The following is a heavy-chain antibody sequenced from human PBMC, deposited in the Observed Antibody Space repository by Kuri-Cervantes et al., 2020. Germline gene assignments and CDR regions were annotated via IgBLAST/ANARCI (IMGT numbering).Heavy chain of an antibody. CDR1: GYTFTSYC. D-gene: IGHD5-12*01. V-gene: IGHV1-46*01. CDR3: ARSPRGYDFDY. J-gene: IGHJ4*02. CDR2: IIPSGGST. Sequence: ASVKVSCKASGYTFTSYCMHWVRQAPGQGLEWMGIIIPSGGSTSYAQKFQGRVTITTDESTSTAYMELSSLRSEDTAVYYCARSPRGYDFDYWGQGTLVTVSS.